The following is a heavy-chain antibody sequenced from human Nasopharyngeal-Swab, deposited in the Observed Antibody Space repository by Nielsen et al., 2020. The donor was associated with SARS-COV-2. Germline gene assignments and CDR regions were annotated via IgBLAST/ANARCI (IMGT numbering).Heavy chain of an antibody. CDR3: ARDYYDSSGYYVFDY. D-gene: IGHD3-22*01. Sequence: ASVKVSCKASGYTFTSYYMHWVRQAPGQGLEWMRIINPSGGSTSYAQKFQGRVTMTRDTSTSTVYMELSSLRSDDTAVYYCARDYYDSSGYYVFDYWGQGTLVTVSS. CDR1: GYTFTSYY. V-gene: IGHV1-46*01. J-gene: IGHJ4*02. CDR2: INPSGGST.